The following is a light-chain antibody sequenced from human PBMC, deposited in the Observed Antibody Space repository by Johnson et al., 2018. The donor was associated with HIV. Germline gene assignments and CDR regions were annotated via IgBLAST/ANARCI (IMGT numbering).Light chain of an antibody. V-gene: IGLV1-51*02. Sequence: HSVLTQPPSVSAAPGQKVTIYCSGSSSNVGNNYVSWYQQLPGTAPKLLIYENNKRPSGIPDRFSGSKSGTSATLAITGLQTGDGADYYCATWDSSLSAYVFVPGTKVTIL. J-gene: IGLJ1*01. CDR2: ENN. CDR1: SSNVGNNY. CDR3: ATWDSSLSAYV.